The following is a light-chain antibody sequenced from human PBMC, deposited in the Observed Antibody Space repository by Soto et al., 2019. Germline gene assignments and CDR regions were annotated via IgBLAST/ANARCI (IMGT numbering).Light chain of an antibody. Sequence: QSALTQPASVSGSPGQSITISCTGTNSDVGGYNFVSWYQQHPGKAPKLMIYEVTNRPSGVSNRFSASKSGNTASLTISGLQAEDEADYYCSSYTSSTTLVVFGGGTTLTVL. V-gene: IGLV2-14*01. CDR1: NSDVGGYNF. CDR2: EVT. CDR3: SSYTSSTTLVV. J-gene: IGLJ3*02.